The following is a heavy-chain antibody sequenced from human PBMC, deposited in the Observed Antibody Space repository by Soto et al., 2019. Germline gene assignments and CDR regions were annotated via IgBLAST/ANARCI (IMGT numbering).Heavy chain of an antibody. J-gene: IGHJ4*02. Sequence: GASVKVSCKASGFTFTSSAMQWVRQARGQRLEWIGWIVVGSGNTNYAQKFQERVTITRDMSTSTAYMELSSLRSEDTAVYYCAAVSLGSVVAAVFDYWGQGTLVTVSS. CDR1: GFTFTSSA. D-gene: IGHD2-15*01. CDR3: AAVSLGSVVAAVFDY. V-gene: IGHV1-58*02. CDR2: IVVGSGNT.